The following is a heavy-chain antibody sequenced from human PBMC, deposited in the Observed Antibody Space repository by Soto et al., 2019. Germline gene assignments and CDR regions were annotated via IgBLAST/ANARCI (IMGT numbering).Heavy chain of an antibody. D-gene: IGHD6-13*01. CDR2: IYYSGST. CDR1: GANMSGGDYY. V-gene: IGHV4-30-4*02. Sequence: PPETLALTCTVSGANMSGGDYYWIWIRHPPGKGLEWIGYIYYSGSTYYNPSLKSRVTISVDTSKNQFSLKLSSVTAADTAVYYCAAETSSSWYSGAFDIWGQGTMVTVSS. CDR3: AAETSSSWYSGAFDI. J-gene: IGHJ3*02.